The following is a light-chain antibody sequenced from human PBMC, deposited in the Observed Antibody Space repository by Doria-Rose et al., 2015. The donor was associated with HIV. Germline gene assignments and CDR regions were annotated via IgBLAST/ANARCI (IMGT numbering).Light chain of an antibody. CDR1: QDINTY. CDR2: AAS. Sequence: ASQDINTYLAWFQQKPGKAPKSLIYAASSLQSGVPLKFRGSGSETDFTLTITSLQPEDFATYYCQQYKSYPITFGQGTRLEIK. J-gene: IGKJ5*01. V-gene: IGKV1-16*02. CDR3: QQYKSYPIT.